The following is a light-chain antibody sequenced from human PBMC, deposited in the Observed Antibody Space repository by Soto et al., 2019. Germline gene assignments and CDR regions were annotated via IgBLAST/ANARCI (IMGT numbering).Light chain of an antibody. J-gene: IGLJ1*01. CDR3: SSYTSRSIPGAYA. V-gene: IGLV2-14*01. CDR2: EVS. CDR1: SXDVGGYNY. Sequence: QSVLTQPASVSGSPGQSITISCTGTSXDVGGYNYVSWYQQHPGKAPKLLIFEVSYRPSGVSDRFSGSKSGNTASLTISGLQAEDEADYYCSSYTSRSIPGAYAFGTGTKVTVL.